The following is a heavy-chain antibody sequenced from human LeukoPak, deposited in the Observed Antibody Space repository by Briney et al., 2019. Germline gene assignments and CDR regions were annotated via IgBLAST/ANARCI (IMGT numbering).Heavy chain of an antibody. CDR1: GGSVSFYY. V-gene: IGHV4-59*08. J-gene: IGHJ3*02. Sequence: PSETLSLTCTVSGGSVSFYYWSWIRKPPGKGLEWIGYIHYSGSTYYSPSLKSRVTISVDTSNNQFSLRLTSVTAADTAVYYCARRPYTGSPSRAFDIWGQGTMVTVSS. CDR2: IHYSGST. D-gene: IGHD1-26*01. CDR3: ARRPYTGSPSRAFDI.